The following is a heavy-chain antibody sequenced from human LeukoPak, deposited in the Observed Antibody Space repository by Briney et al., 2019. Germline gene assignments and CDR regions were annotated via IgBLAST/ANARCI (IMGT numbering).Heavy chain of an antibody. V-gene: IGHV3-23*01. J-gene: IGHJ5*02. CDR1: GFTFSSYA. D-gene: IGHD6-19*01. Sequence: GGSLRLSCAASGFTFSSYAMSWVRQAPGKGLEWVSTFIGSGGSTYYADSVKGRFTISRDNSKNTLYLQMNRLRAEDTAVYYCGKKFGSGLYGFVDWFDPWGRGTLVTVSS. CDR2: FIGSGGST. CDR3: GKKFGSGLYGFVDWFDP.